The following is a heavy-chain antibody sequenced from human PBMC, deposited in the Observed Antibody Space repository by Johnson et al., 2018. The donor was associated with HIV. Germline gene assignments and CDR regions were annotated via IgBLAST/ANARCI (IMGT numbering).Heavy chain of an antibody. V-gene: IGHV3-7*01. CDR3: ERDLPSNYYDSSGYYPDAFDI. CDR1: GFTFSSYW. J-gene: IGHJ3*02. Sequence: MLLVESGGGLVQPGGSLRLSCAASGFTFSSYWMSWVRQAPGKGLEWVANIKQDGSEKYYVDSVKGRFTISRDNAKNSLYLPMNSLRAEDTAVYYCERDLPSNYYDSSGYYPDAFDIWGQGTMVTVSS. CDR2: IKQDGSEK. D-gene: IGHD3-22*01.